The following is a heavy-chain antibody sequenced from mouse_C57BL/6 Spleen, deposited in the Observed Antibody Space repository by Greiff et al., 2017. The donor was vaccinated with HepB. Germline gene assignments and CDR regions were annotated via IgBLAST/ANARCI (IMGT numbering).Heavy chain of an antibody. D-gene: IGHD2-1*01. Sequence: LVESGAELVRPGASVTLSCKASGYTFTDYEMHWVKQTPVHGLEWIGAIDPETGGTAYNQKFKGKAILTADKSSSTAYMELRSLTSEDSAVYYCTFYYGNSWFAYWGQGTLVTVSA. CDR3: TFYYGNSWFAY. CDR2: IDPETGGT. CDR1: GYTFTDYE. J-gene: IGHJ3*01. V-gene: IGHV1-15*01.